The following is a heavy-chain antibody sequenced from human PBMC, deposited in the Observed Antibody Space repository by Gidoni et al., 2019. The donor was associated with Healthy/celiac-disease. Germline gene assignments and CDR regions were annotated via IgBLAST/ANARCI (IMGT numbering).Heavy chain of an antibody. CDR1: GGSISSGGYY. D-gene: IGHD2-2*01. V-gene: IGHV4-31*03. CDR3: ARGNVVVPAAWGYEGNWFDP. J-gene: IGHJ5*02. CDR2: IYYSGST. Sequence: QVQLQESGPGLVKPSQTLSLTCTVSGGSISSGGYYCSWIRQHPGKGLEWIGYIYYSGSTYYNPSLKSRVTISVDTSKNQFSLKLSSVTAADTAVYYCARGNVVVPAAWGYEGNWFDPWGQGTLVTVSS.